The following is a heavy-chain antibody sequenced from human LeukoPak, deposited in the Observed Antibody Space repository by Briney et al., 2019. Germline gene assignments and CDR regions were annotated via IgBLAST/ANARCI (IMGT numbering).Heavy chain of an antibody. J-gene: IGHJ4*02. CDR2: IYYSGST. D-gene: IGHD5-18*01. CDR1: GGSISSGDYY. V-gene: IGHV4-30-4*01. CDR3: ARDTAMVLDY. Sequence: SQTLSLTCTVSGGSISSGDYYWSWIRQPPGKGLEWIGYIYYSGSTYYNPSLKSLVTISVDASKNQFSLKLSSVTAADTAVYYCARDTAMVLDYWGQGTLVTVSS.